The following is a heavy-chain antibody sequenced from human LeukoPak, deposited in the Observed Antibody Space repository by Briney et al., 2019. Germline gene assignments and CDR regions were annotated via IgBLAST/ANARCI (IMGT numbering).Heavy chain of an antibody. CDR2: ISGIGATT. D-gene: IGHD1-1*01. V-gene: IGHV3-23*01. CDR1: GFTFISYG. J-gene: IGHJ4*02. CDR3: ARDFDWNDEDYFDY. Sequence: PGGSLRLSCAASGFTFISYGMNWVRQAPGKGLEWVSSISGIGATTYYADSVKGRFTISRDNAKNSLYLQMNSLRAEDTAVYYCARDFDWNDEDYFDYWGQGTLVTVSS.